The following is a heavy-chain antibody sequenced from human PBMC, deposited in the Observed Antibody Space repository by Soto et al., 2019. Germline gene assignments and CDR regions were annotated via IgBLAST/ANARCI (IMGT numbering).Heavy chain of an antibody. V-gene: IGHV3-30-3*01. CDR3: ARDPPTIFGVVIRGYGMDV. CDR1: GVTFSSYA. D-gene: IGHD3-3*01. Sequence: GGSLRLSCAASGVTFSSYAMSWVRQAPGKGLEWVAVISYDGSNKYYADSVKGRFTISRDNSKNTLYLQMNSLRAEDTAVYYCARDPPTIFGVVIRGYGMDVWGQGTTVTVSS. J-gene: IGHJ6*02. CDR2: ISYDGSNK.